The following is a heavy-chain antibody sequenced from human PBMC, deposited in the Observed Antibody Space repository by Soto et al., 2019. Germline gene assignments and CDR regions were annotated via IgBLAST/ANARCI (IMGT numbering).Heavy chain of an antibody. Sequence: GGSLRLSCEASGFSFSSFAMNWVRQAPGRGLEWVSYISDDGASIYYADSLKGRFTISRDNAKNSLSLQMNNLRAEDTAVYYCARENSVQAWLHHFDHWGLGTLVTVTS. CDR3: ARENSVQAWLHHFDH. D-gene: IGHD5-18*01. CDR2: ISDDGASI. J-gene: IGHJ4*02. CDR1: GFSFSSFA. V-gene: IGHV3-48*03.